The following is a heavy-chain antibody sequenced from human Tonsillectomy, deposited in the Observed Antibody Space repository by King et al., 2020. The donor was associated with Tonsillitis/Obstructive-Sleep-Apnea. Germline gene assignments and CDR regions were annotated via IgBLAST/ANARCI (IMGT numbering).Heavy chain of an antibody. D-gene: IGHD4-23*01. V-gene: IGHV3-11*01. CDR2: ISSSGSTI. CDR1: GFTFSAYY. J-gene: IGHJ4*02. Sequence: VQLVESGGGLVKPGGSLRLSCAASGFTFSAYYMSCIRQAPGKGLEWVSYISSSGSTIYYANSVKGRFTISRDNAKNSLYLQMNSLRAEDTAVYYCARDRDYGGNFLDYWGQGTLVTVSS. CDR3: ARDRDYGGNFLDY.